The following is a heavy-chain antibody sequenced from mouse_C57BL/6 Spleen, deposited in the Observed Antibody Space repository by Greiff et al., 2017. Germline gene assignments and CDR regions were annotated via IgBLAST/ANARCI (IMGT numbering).Heavy chain of an antibody. CDR1: GYTFTSYW. CDR2: IDPSDSYT. D-gene: IGHD2-5*01. Sequence: QVQLQQPGAELVMPGASVKLSCKASGYTFTSYWMHWVKQRPGQGLEWIGEIDPSDSYTNYNQKFKGKSTLTVDKSSSTAYMQLSSLTSEDSAVYYDARGDYSNYFYYFDYWGQGTTLTVSS. J-gene: IGHJ2*01. CDR3: ARGDYSNYFYYFDY. V-gene: IGHV1-69*01.